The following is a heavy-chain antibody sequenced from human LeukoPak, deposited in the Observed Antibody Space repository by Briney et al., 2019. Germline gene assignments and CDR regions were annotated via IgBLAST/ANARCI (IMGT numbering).Heavy chain of an antibody. J-gene: IGHJ4*02. CDR2: IKSKTDGSTT. D-gene: IGHD4-17*01. CDR1: GFTFSNAW. Sequence: GGSLRLSCAASGFTFSNAWMSWVRQAPGKGLEWLGRIKSKTDGSTTDYAAPVKGRFTISRDYSKNTLYLQMNGLKTEDTAVYYCTTDYGDEDFDYWGQGTLVTVSS. CDR3: TTDYGDEDFDY. V-gene: IGHV3-15*01.